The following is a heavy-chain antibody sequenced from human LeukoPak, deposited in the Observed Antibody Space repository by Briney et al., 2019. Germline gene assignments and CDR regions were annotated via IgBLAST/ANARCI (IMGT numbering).Heavy chain of an antibody. J-gene: IGHJ4*02. D-gene: IGHD2-2*02. CDR1: GGSISSGSYY. V-gene: IGHV4-61*02. Sequence: SQTLSPTCTVSGGSISSGSYYWSWIRQPAGKGLEWIGRIYTSGSTNYNPSLKSRVAISVDTSKNQFSLKLSSVTAADTAVYYCAREHCSSTSCYTNEGFDYWGQGTLVTVSS. CDR2: IYTSGST. CDR3: AREHCSSTSCYTNEGFDY.